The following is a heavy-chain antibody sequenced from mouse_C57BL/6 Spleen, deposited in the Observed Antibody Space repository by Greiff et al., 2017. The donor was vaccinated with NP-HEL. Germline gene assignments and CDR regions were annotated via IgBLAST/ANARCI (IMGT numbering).Heavy chain of an antibody. J-gene: IGHJ4*01. V-gene: IGHV14-3*01. D-gene: IGHD1-1*01. Sequence: EVQLQQSVAELVRPGASVKLSCTASGFNIKNTYMHWVKQRPEQGLEWLGRIDPANGNTKYAPQFQGKATITADTSSNTAYLQLSSLTSEDTAIYYCARDYYGSSHYYAMDYWGQGTSVTVSS. CDR2: IDPANGNT. CDR3: ARDYYGSSHYYAMDY. CDR1: GFNIKNTY.